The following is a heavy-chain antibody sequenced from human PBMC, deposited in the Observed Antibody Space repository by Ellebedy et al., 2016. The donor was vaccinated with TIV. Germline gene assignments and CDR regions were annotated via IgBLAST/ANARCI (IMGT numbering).Heavy chain of an antibody. J-gene: IGHJ6*02. CDR1: GFTFSSYS. D-gene: IGHD6-19*01. CDR2: ISSSSSYI. V-gene: IGHV3-21*01. CDR3: ARDYGGWYVSYYNGKDV. Sequence: PGGSLRLSCAASGFTFSSYSMNWVRQAPGKGLEWVSSISSSSSYIYYADSVKGRFTISRDNAKNSLYRQMNSLRAEDTGVYYCARDYGGWYVSYYNGKDVWGQGTTVTVSS.